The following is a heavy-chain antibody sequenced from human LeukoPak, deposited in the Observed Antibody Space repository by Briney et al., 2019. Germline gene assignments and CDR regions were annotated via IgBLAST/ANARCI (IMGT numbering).Heavy chain of an antibody. J-gene: IGHJ6*04. Sequence: GGSLRLSCAASGFTVSSNYMSWVRQAPGKGLEWVSVIYSGGSTYYADSVKGRFTISRDNAKNSLFLQISSLRAEDTAVYYCARESGAAMDVWGKGTTVTVSS. V-gene: IGHV3-53*01. CDR2: IYSGGST. D-gene: IGHD3-10*01. CDR1: GFTVSSNY. CDR3: ARESGAAMDV.